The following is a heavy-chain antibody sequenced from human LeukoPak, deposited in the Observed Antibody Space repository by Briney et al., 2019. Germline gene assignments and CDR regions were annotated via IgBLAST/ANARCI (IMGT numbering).Heavy chain of an antibody. CDR3: AKVGDYDYVWGSYRLYYFDY. CDR1: GFTFSSYA. CDR2: ISGSGGST. D-gene: IGHD3-16*02. Sequence: PGGSLRLSCAASGFTFSSYAMSWVRQAPGKGLEWVSAISGSGGSTYYADSVKGRFTISRDNSKNTLYLQMNSLRAEDTAVYYCAKVGDYDYVWGSYRLYYFDYWGRGTLVTVSS. J-gene: IGHJ4*02. V-gene: IGHV3-23*01.